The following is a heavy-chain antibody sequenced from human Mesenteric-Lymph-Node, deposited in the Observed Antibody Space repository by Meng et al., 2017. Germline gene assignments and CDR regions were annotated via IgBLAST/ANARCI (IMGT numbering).Heavy chain of an antibody. V-gene: IGHV3-15*01. Sequence: GGSLRLSCAASGFTFSNAWMGWVRQAPGKGLEWVGRIKSKTAGGTTDYAAPVKGRFTISRDESKNTLYLQMNRLKTEDTAVYYCTTENDYGDYPGYFDYWGQGTLVTVSS. CDR3: TTENDYGDYPGYFDY. CDR2: IKSKTAGGTT. J-gene: IGHJ4*02. D-gene: IGHD4-17*01. CDR1: GFTFSNAW.